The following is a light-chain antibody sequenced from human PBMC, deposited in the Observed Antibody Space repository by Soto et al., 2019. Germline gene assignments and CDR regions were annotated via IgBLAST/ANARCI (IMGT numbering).Light chain of an antibody. J-gene: IGKJ4*01. Sequence: DIQMTQSPSTLSASVGDRVTITCRASQSISSWLAWYQQKPGKAPNLLIYKASSLESGVPSRFSGSGSGTEYTLTISNLQPDDFATYYCQEYNSYPLTFAGGTKVEIK. CDR2: KAS. CDR1: QSISSW. V-gene: IGKV1-5*03. CDR3: QEYNSYPLT.